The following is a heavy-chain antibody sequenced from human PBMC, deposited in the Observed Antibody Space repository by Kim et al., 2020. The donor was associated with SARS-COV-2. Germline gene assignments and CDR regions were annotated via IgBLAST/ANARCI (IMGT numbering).Heavy chain of an antibody. V-gene: IGHV3-7*01. Sequence: GGSLRLSCSASGFTYNSYWMTWVRQAPGKGLEWVANIKEDGSEQYHADSLKGRFTVSRDNAKNLLYLQMKSLTAEDAAVYYCVRRVGARDVFLDYWGQGTLVTVS. D-gene: IGHD6-6*01. CDR2: IKEDGSEQ. CDR3: VRRVGARDVFLDY. J-gene: IGHJ4*02. CDR1: GFTYNSYW.